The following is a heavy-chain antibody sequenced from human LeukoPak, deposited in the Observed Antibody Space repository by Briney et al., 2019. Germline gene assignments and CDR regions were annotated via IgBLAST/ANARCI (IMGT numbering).Heavy chain of an antibody. V-gene: IGHV3-7*01. CDR2: IKEDGSAK. D-gene: IGHD5-18*01. J-gene: IGHJ4*02. CDR1: GFTFSNYW. Sequence: PGGSLRLSCAASGFTFSNYWMSWVRQAPGKGLEWVANIKEDGSAKYYVDSVKGRFTISRDNAKNSLHLQMNSLRAEDTAVYYCARHLGYSYGVLSYWGQGTLVTVSS. CDR3: ARHLGYSYGVLSY.